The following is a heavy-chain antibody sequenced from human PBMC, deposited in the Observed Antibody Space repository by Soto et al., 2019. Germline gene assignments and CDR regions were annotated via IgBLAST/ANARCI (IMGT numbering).Heavy chain of an antibody. V-gene: IGHV1-58*01. CDR3: AAVSPVGATSSYNWFDP. J-gene: IGHJ5*02. CDR2: IVVGSGNT. Sequence: SVKVSCKASGFTFTSSAVQWVRQARGQRLEWIGWIVVGSGNTNYAQKFQERATITRDMSTSTAYMELSSLRSEDTAVYYCAAVSPVGATSSYNWFDPWGQGTLVTVSS. D-gene: IGHD1-26*01. CDR1: GFTFTSSA.